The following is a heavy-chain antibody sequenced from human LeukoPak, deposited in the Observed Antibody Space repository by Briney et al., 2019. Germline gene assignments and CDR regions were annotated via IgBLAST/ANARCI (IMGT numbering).Heavy chain of an antibody. CDR2: ISNDV. Sequence: GGSLRLSCVASGFSFNNFAMTWVRQAPGKGLEWVSTISNDVHYADSVRGRFTISRDNSRKTVFLQMTSLRAEDTAIYYCVRGQGAHDNWFDPWGQGTLVTVAS. V-gene: IGHV3-23*05. J-gene: IGHJ5*02. D-gene: IGHD4/OR15-4a*01. CDR3: VRGQGAHDNWFDP. CDR1: GFSFNNFA.